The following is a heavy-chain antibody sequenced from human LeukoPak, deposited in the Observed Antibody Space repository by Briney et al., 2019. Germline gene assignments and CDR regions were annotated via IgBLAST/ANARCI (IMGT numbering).Heavy chain of an antibody. V-gene: IGHV1-18*01. D-gene: IGHD6-19*01. CDR3: ARDPSNTSGWYFDY. CDR1: GYTCKKYG. Sequence: ASVTVSCKASGYTCKKYGIGWVRQAPGQGLEWMGWISTYNGDTKYAQKFQGRVTLTTDTSTTTAYMELRSLGSDDTAVYYCARDPSNTSGWYFDYWGQGTLVTVSS. CDR2: ISTYNGDT. J-gene: IGHJ4*02.